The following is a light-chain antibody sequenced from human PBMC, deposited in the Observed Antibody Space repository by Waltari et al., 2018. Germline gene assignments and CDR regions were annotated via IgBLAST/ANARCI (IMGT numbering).Light chain of an antibody. CDR2: DAS. Sequence: EIVLTQSPATLSLSPGERGTLSCRASPSVSSFLTWFQQKPGQAPRLLIYDASKRATGIPARFSGSGSGTDFTLTISSLEPEDFAVYYCQQRSNWPLTFGGGTKVEFK. CDR3: QQRSNWPLT. CDR1: PSVSSF. V-gene: IGKV3-11*01. J-gene: IGKJ4*01.